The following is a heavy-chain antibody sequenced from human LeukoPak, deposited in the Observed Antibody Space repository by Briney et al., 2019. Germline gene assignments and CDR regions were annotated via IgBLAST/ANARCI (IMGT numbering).Heavy chain of an antibody. J-gene: IGHJ5*01. CDR3: ARGRSDYGMGLMNWFDS. CDR1: GGTFSSDP. D-gene: IGHD4/OR15-4a*01. CDR2: IIPIFRTP. Sequence: GSSVKVSCKTSGGTFSSDPISWVRQAPGQGLEWMGGIIPIFRTPNYAQKFQARVTINADESTSTAYMELGGLRSEDTAVYYCARGRSDYGMGLMNWFDSWGQGTLVTVSS. V-gene: IGHV1-69*01.